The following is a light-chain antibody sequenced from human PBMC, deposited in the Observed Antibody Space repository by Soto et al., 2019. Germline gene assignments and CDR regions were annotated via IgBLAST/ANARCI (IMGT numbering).Light chain of an antibody. J-gene: IGKJ5*01. V-gene: IGKV1-9*01. CDR2: AAS. CDR1: QVISTS. Sequence: IRMTQSPSSFSPSIGESVTITCRASQVISTSLAWYQVKPGKAPKLLIYAASTLESGVPSRFSATVSGTEFSLTITSLQPEDFATYYCQQLFDSPITFGQGTRLEIK. CDR3: QQLFDSPIT.